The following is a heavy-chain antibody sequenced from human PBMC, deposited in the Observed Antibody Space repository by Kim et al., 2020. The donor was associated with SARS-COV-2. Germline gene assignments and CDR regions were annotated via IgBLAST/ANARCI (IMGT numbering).Heavy chain of an antibody. CDR1: GYSFTSYG. Sequence: ASVKVSCKVSGYSFTSYGISWLRQAPGQGLEWMGWITGYNTNANYPQKFQGRVTLTTDTSTSTAYMELRSLRSDDTAVYYCARALAPTVAVDYWGQGTLVTVSS. V-gene: IGHV1-18*01. D-gene: IGHD6-13*01. J-gene: IGHJ4*02. CDR3: ARALAPTVAVDY. CDR2: ITGYNTNA.